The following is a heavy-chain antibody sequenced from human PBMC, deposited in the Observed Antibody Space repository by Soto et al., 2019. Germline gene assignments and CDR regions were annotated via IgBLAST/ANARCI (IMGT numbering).Heavy chain of an antibody. D-gene: IGHD3-22*01. CDR3: ARDYYDSSGYFGMDV. V-gene: IGHV4-59*01. Sequence: KPSETLSLTCTVSGGSISSYYWSWIRQPPGKGLEWIGYIYYSGSTNYNPSLESRVTISVDTSKNQFSLKLSSVTAADTAVYYCARDYYDSSGYFGMDVWGQGTTVTVSS. CDR1: GGSISSYY. J-gene: IGHJ6*02. CDR2: IYYSGST.